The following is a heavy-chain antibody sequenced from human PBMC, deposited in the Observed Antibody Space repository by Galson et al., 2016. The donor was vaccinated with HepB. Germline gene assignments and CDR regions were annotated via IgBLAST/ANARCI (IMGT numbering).Heavy chain of an antibody. CDR3: TRDIIYGDFQWYFGL. J-gene: IGHJ2*01. CDR1: GVSITNYY. D-gene: IGHD4-17*01. Sequence: SETLSLTCTVSGVSITNYYWSWIRQPAGKGLEWIGRLSTSGSTNYHPSLRSRVSMSVDTPNKQFSLRLRSVTAADTAVYYCTRDIIYGDFQWYFGLWSRGTLVTVAS. CDR2: LSTSGST. V-gene: IGHV4-4*07.